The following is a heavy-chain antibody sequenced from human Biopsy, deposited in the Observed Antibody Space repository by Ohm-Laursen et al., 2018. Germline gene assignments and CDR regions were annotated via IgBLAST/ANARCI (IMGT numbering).Heavy chain of an antibody. Sequence: SVKVSCKTSGGTFNSYTINWVRQAPGQGLEWMGGIIPIPNVATYAQKFQGRITITADESTSTAYMELSSLTSDDTAVYFCARGEGSSWFDPWGHGTLVTVSS. J-gene: IGHJ5*02. CDR1: GGTFNSYT. D-gene: IGHD1-26*01. CDR3: ARGEGSSWFDP. V-gene: IGHV1-69*10. CDR2: IIPIPNVA.